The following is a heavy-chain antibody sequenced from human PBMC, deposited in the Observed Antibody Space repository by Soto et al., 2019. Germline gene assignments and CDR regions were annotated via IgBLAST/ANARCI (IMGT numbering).Heavy chain of an antibody. D-gene: IGHD6-19*01. J-gene: IGHJ4*02. CDR3: ASNVAGTSSAKY. CDR1: GISFSSNW. V-gene: IGHV3-74*01. CDR2: INGDGSST. Sequence: GGSLRLSCTASGISFSSNWMHWVRQAPGKGLVWVSRINGDGSSTNYADSVKGRFTISRDNAKNTLYLQMNSLRAEDTAIYYCASNVAGTSSAKYWGQGTLVTVSS.